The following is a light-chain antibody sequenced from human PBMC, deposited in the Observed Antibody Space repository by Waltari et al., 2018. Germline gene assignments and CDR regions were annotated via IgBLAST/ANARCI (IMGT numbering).Light chain of an antibody. V-gene: IGKV3-11*01. J-gene: IGKJ3*01. CDR1: QSVSSY. Sequence: EIVLTQSPATLSLSPGERATLSCRASQSVSSYLAWYQQKPGQAPRLLIYDASNRATGIPARFSGSGSGTDFTLTISSLEPEDFAVYYCQQRSNWLGTFGPGTKVGIK. CDR2: DAS. CDR3: QQRSNWLGT.